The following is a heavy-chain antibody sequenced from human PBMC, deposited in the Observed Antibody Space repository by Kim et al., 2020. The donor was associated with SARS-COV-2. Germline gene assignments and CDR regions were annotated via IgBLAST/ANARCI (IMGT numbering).Heavy chain of an antibody. D-gene: IGHD2-15*01. CDR2: ISSSSSYI. Sequence: GGSLRLSCAASGFTFSSYSMNWVRQAPGKGLEWVSSISSSSSYIYYADSVKGRFTISRDNAKNSLYLQMNSLRAEDTAVYYCARDNSRYCSGGSCPLWYWGQGTLVTVSS. CDR3: ARDNSRYCSGGSCPLWY. V-gene: IGHV3-21*01. CDR1: GFTFSSYS. J-gene: IGHJ4*02.